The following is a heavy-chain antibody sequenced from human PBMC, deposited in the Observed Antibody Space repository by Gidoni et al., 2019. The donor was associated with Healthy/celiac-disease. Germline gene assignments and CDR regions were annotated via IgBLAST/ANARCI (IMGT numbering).Heavy chain of an antibody. CDR2: FDPEDGET. V-gene: IGHV1-24*01. D-gene: IGHD6-13*01. Sequence: QVQLVQSGAEVKKPGASVKVSCQVSGYTLTELSMHWVRQAPGKGLGWMGGFDPEDGETIYAQKFQGRVTMTEDTSTDTAYMELSSLRSEDTAVYYCATGSTIAAAGTPAMFYYYYYGMDVWGQGTTVTVSS. CDR1: GYTLTELS. CDR3: ATGSTIAAAGTPAMFYYYYYGMDV. J-gene: IGHJ6*02.